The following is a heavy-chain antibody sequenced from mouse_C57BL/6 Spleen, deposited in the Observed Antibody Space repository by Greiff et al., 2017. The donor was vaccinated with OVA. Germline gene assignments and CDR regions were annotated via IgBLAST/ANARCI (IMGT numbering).Heavy chain of an antibody. D-gene: IGHD2-4*01. J-gene: IGHJ4*01. CDR2: ISSGGSYT. Sequence: EVKLLESGGDLVKPGGSLKLSCAASGFTFSSYGMSWVRQTPDKRLEWVATISSGGSYTYYPDSVKGRFTISRDKATNTLYLQMSSLKSEDTSMYYCERQGWSMITKYYSMDDWGQGTSVTVSS. CDR3: ERQGWSMITKYYSMDD. CDR1: GFTFSSYG. V-gene: IGHV5-6*01.